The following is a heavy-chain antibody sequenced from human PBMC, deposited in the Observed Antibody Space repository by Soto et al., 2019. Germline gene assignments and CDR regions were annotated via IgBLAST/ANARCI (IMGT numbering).Heavy chain of an antibody. CDR1: GGSFSGYY. V-gene: IGHV4-34*01. J-gene: IGHJ6*03. CDR2: INHSGST. Sequence: SETLSLTCAVYGGSFSGYYWSWIRQPPGKGLEWIGEINHSGSTNYNPSLKSRVTISVDTSKNQFSLKLSSVTAADTAVYYCEKDKSQVLNSCYRDVWGKGPTITVS. CDR3: EKDKSQVLNSCYRDV. D-gene: IGHD2-15*01.